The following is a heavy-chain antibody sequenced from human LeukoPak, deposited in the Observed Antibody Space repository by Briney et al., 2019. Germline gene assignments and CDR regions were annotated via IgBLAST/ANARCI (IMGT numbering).Heavy chain of an antibody. Sequence: ASVKVSCKASGYTFTGYYMHWVRQAPGQGLEWMGWINPNSGGTNYAQKFQGRVTMTRDTSISTAYMELSRLRSDDTAVYYCARDRVGITISSRQMNWFDPWGQGTLATVSS. CDR3: ARDRVGITISSRQMNWFDP. J-gene: IGHJ5*02. CDR2: INPNSGGT. D-gene: IGHD3-9*01. CDR1: GYTFTGYY. V-gene: IGHV1-2*02.